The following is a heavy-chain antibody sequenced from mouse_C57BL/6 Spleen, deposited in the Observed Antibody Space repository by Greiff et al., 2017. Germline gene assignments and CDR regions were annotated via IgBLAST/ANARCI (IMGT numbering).Heavy chain of an antibody. Sequence: QVQLQQPGAELVKPGASVKLSCKASGYTFTSYWMHWVKQRPGQGLEWIGMIHPNSGSTNYNEKFKSKATLTVDKSSSTAYMQLSSLTSEDSAVYYCARPCGSSYEAMDYWGQGTSVTVSS. CDR3: ARPCGSSYEAMDY. V-gene: IGHV1-64*01. CDR2: IHPNSGST. D-gene: IGHD1-1*01. CDR1: GYTFTSYW. J-gene: IGHJ4*01.